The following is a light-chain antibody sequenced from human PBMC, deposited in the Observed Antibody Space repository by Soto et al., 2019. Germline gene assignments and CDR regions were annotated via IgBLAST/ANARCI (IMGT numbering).Light chain of an antibody. CDR1: QGVSSYF. CDR3: QQYGVSPPS. Sequence: VVLTQSACTLSLYTGERATLSCRASQGVSSYFLAWYQQKPGQAPRLLIYDASSRATGIPDKSSGSGSGIDFTLTINRLEPEDFAVYYCQQYGVSPPSFGQGTRLEIK. J-gene: IGKJ5*01. CDR2: DAS. V-gene: IGKV3-20*01.